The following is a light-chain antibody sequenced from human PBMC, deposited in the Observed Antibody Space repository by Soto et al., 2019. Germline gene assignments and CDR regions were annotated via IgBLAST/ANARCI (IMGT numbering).Light chain of an antibody. CDR2: AVS. J-gene: IGLJ1*01. V-gene: IGLV2-14*01. CDR3: SSYTSSSTYV. Sequence: QSVLTQPASVSGSPGQSITISCTGTSSDIGGYDFVSWYQKHPGKAPKLMINAVSDRPSGVSIRFSGSKSGNTASLTISGLHAEDAADYYCSSYTSSSTYVFGTGTKVTVL. CDR1: SSDIGGYDF.